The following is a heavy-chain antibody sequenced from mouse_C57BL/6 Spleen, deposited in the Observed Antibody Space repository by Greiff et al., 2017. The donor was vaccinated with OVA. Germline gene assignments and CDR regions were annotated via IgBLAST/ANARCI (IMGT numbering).Heavy chain of an antibody. CDR1: GYSITSGYY. CDR3: ARGLRDYDSWFAY. CDR2: ISYDGSN. V-gene: IGHV3-6*01. Sequence: EVQLQQSGPGLVKPSQSLSLTCSVTGYSITSGYYWNWIRQFPGNKLEWMGYISYDGSNNYNPSLKNRISITRDTSKNQFFLKLNSVTTEDTATYYCARGLRDYDSWFAYWGQGTLVTVSA. J-gene: IGHJ3*01. D-gene: IGHD2-4*01.